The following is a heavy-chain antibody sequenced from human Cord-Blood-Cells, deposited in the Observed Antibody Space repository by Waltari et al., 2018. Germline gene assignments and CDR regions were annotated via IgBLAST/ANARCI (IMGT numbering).Heavy chain of an antibody. Sequence: QVQLVQSGAEVQKPGASVKVSCKASGYPFTVYYMHWVRAAPGPGIEWMGWINPNSGGTNYAQKFQGRVTMTRDTSISTAYMELSRLRSDDTAVYYCARGGSLGIINSLSWYFDLWGRGTLVTVSS. V-gene: IGHV1-2*02. CDR2: INPNSGGT. D-gene: IGHD3-16*01. CDR3: ARGGSLGIINSLSWYFDL. J-gene: IGHJ2*01. CDR1: GYPFTVYY.